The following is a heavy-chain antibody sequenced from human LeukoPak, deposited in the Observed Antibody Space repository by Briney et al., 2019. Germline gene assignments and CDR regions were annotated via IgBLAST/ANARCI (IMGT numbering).Heavy chain of an antibody. CDR3: ARGIAAAGKVIDY. V-gene: IGHV4-31*03. Sequence: SQTLSLTCTVSGGSISSGGYYWSWIRQHPGTGLEWIGYIYYSGSTYYNPSLKSRVTISVDTSKNQFSLKLSSVTAADTAVYYCARGIAAAGKVIDYWGQGTLVTVSS. D-gene: IGHD6-13*01. CDR1: GGSISSGGYY. J-gene: IGHJ4*02. CDR2: IYYSGST.